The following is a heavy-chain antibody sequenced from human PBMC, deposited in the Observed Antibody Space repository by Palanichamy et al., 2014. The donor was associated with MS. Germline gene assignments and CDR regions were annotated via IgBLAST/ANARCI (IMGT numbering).Heavy chain of an antibody. V-gene: IGHV3-66*01. Sequence: EVQLVESGGGLVQPGGSLRLSCAASGFTVSSNYMSWVRQAPGKGLEWVSVIYSGGSTYYADSVKGRFTISRDNSKNTLYLQMNSLRAEDTAVYYCAGGGRGYCSGGSCYAFDYWGQGTLVTVSS. J-gene: IGHJ4*02. D-gene: IGHD2-15*01. CDR3: AGGGRGYCSGGSCYAFDY. CDR2: IYSGGST. CDR1: GFTVSSNY.